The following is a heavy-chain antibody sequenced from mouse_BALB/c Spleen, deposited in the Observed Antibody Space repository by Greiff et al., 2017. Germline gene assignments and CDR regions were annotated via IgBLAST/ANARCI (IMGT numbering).Heavy chain of an antibody. Sequence: EVQRVESGGDLVKPGGSLTLSCAASGFTFSSYGMSWVRQTPDKRLEWVATISSGGRYTYYPDSVKGRFTISRDNAKNTLYLQVSSLKSEDTAMYYCARRDGSSYFDYWGQGTTLTGSS. J-gene: IGHJ2*01. CDR1: GFTFSSYG. CDR3: ARRDGSSYFDY. D-gene: IGHD1-1*01. CDR2: ISSGGRYT. V-gene: IGHV5-6*01.